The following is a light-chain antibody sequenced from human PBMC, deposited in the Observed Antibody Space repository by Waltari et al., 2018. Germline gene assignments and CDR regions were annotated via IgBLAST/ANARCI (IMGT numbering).Light chain of an antibody. J-gene: IGKJ5*01. V-gene: IGKV1-27*01. Sequence: DLQLTQFPSSLSASVGDRVTITCRASQGISNYLAWYQQKPGKAPKLLIYEASILQSGVPSRFSGSGSGTDFTLTISSLQSEDVATYYCQRHNGAPITFGQGTRLEI. CDR2: EAS. CDR3: QRHNGAPIT. CDR1: QGISNY.